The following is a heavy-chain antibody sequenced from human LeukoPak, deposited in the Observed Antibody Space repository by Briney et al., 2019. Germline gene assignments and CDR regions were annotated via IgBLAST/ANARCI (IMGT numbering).Heavy chain of an antibody. V-gene: IGHV3-23*01. CDR2: ISASGGST. CDR1: GFTFSTYG. J-gene: IGHJ5*02. CDR3: ARDQRPTGYSLGIS. Sequence: PGGSLRLSCAASGFTFSTYGMSWVRQAPGKGLEWVSGISASGGSTNYADSVKGRFTISRDNSKNTLYLQMNSLRAEDTAVYYCARDQRPTGYSLGISWGQGTLVTVSS. D-gene: IGHD3-9*01.